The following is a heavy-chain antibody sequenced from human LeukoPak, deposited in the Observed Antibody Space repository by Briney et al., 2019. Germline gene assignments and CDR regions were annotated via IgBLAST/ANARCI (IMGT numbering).Heavy chain of an antibody. Sequence: GASVKVSCKASGYTFTSHGISWVRQAPGQGLEWMGWISAYNGNTNYAQKPQGRVTMTTDTSTSTAYMELRSLRSDDTAVYYCARDKFERIYCSSTSCYPFDYWGQGTLVTVSS. J-gene: IGHJ4*02. CDR2: ISAYNGNT. V-gene: IGHV1-18*01. D-gene: IGHD2-2*01. CDR3: ARDKFERIYCSSTSCYPFDY. CDR1: GYTFTSHG.